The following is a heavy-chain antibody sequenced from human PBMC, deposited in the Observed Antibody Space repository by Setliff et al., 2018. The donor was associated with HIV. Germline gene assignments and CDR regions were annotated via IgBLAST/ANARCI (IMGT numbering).Heavy chain of an antibody. CDR1: GGTFSSYA. Sequence: SVKVSCKASGGTFSSYAINWVRQAPGQGLEWMGGIIPMFGTLNFVQKFQGRVTITTDESTSTAYMELNSLRSEDTAVYYCARGHSHGYGYSGSYGPFDIWGQGTMVTVSS. CDR3: ARGHSHGYGYSGSYGPFDI. D-gene: IGHD1-26*01. J-gene: IGHJ3*02. CDR2: IIPMFGTL. V-gene: IGHV1-69*05.